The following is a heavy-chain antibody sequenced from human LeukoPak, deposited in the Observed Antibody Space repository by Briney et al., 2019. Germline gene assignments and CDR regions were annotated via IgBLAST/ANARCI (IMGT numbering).Heavy chain of an antibody. V-gene: IGHV4-34*01. CDR1: GGSFSGYY. D-gene: IGHD5-18*01. CDR3: ARRYKGGYSLRAWFDP. Sequence: PSETLSLTCAVYGGSFSGYYWSWIRQPPGKGLEWIGEINHSGSTNYNPSLKSRVTISVDTSKNQFSLKLSSVTAADTAVYYCARRYKGGYSLRAWFDPWGQGTLVTVSS. CDR2: INHSGST. J-gene: IGHJ5*02.